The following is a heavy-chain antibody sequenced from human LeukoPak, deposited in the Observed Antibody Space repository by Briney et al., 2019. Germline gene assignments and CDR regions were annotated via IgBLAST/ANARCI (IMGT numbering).Heavy chain of an antibody. D-gene: IGHD3-10*01. V-gene: IGHV4-59*12. Sequence: SETLSLTCTVSGGSISSYYWSWIRQPPGKGLEWIGYIYYSGSTYYNPSLKSRVTMSVDTSKNQFSLKLSSVTAADTAVYYCARDVLNSGKFDPWGQGTLVTVSS. J-gene: IGHJ5*02. CDR3: ARDVLNSGKFDP. CDR2: IYYSGST. CDR1: GGSISSYY.